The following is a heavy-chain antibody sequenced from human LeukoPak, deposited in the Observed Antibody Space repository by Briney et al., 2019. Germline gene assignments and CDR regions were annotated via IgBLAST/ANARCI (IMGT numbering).Heavy chain of an antibody. CDR2: ITVIGGST. J-gene: IGHJ4*02. V-gene: IGHV3-23*01. Sequence: HPGGSLRLSCAASRFAFSTYGMSWGREAPGKGLEWGSSITVIGGSTNYADSVKGRFTISRDNSKNTLYLQMNRLRDEDTAVYYCAKSSYYDSSGYYREYYFDFWGQGTLVTVSS. CDR1: RFAFSTYG. CDR3: AKSSYYDSSGYYREYYFDF. D-gene: IGHD3-22*01.